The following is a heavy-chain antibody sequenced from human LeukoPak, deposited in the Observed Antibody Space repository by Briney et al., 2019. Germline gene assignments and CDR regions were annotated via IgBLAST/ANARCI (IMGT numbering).Heavy chain of an antibody. J-gene: IGHJ4*02. CDR1: GGTFSSYA. Sequence: EASVKVSCKASGGTFSSYAISWVRQAPGQGLEWMGRIIPILGIANYAQKFQGRVTITAVKSTSTAYMELSSLRSEDTAVYYCATSSSLTTVTTIWWGQGTLVTVSS. CDR3: ATSSSLTTVTTIW. D-gene: IGHD4-11*01. CDR2: IIPILGIA. V-gene: IGHV1-69*04.